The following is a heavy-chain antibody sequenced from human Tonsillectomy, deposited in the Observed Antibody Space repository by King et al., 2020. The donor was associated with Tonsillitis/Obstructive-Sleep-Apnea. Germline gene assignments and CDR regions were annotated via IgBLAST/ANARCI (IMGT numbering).Heavy chain of an antibody. CDR2: ISGSGGST. CDR1: GFTFTSYA. V-gene: IGHV3-23*04. J-gene: IGHJ5*02. Sequence: VQLVESGGGLVQPGGSLRLSCAASGFTFTSYAMSWVRQAPGKGLEWVSAISGSGGSTYYADSVKGRFTISRDNSKNTLYLQMNSLRADDTAVYYCASYIVVVPAAIPDNWLDPWGQGTLVTVSS. CDR3: ASYIVVVPAAIPDNWLDP. D-gene: IGHD2-2*02.